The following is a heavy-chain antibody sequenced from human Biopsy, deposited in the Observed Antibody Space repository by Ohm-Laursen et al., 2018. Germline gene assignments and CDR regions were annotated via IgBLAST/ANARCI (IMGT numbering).Heavy chain of an antibody. D-gene: IGHD3-22*01. CDR3: VRGVDYYDPYHYYALDV. CDR1: GKTFSDYY. J-gene: IGHJ6*02. V-gene: IGHV4-34*01. CDR2: INQSGRT. Sequence: TLSLTCKVYGKTFSDYYWSWIRQPPGKGLEWIGQINQSGRTNYNPSLKSRVTISVDTSKNQFSLKVRSVTAADTAVYYCVRGVDYYDPYHYYALDVWGQGTTVTVSS.